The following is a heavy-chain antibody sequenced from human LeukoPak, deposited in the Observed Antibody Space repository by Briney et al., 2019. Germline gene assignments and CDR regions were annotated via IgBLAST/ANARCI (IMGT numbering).Heavy chain of an antibody. J-gene: IGHJ2*01. Sequence: SETLSLTCTVSDGSISSDSYYWSWIRQPAGKGLEWIGRIYTSGSTNYNPSLKSRVTISIDTSKNQFSLKLSSVTAADTAVYYCARGTYSGSYIYWYFDLWGRGTLVTVSS. CDR2: IYTSGST. CDR3: ARGTYSGSYIYWYFDL. V-gene: IGHV4-61*02. CDR1: DGSISSDSYY. D-gene: IGHD1-26*01.